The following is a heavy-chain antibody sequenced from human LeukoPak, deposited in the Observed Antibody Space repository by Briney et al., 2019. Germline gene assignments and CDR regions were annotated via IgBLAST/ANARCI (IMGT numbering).Heavy chain of an antibody. Sequence: GGSLRLSCAASGFTFSSYAMSWVRQAPGKGLEWVSAISGSGGSTYYADSVKGRFTISRDNSKNTLYLQMNSLRAEDTAVYYCAIDGTIFGVVIDYWGQGTLVTVSS. CDR2: ISGSGGST. D-gene: IGHD3-3*01. V-gene: IGHV3-23*01. CDR1: GFTFSSYA. CDR3: AIDGTIFGVVIDY. J-gene: IGHJ4*02.